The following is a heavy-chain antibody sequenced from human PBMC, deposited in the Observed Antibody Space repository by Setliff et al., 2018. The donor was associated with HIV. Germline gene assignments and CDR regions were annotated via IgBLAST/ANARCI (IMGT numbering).Heavy chain of an antibody. Sequence: ASVKVSCKASGYIFTDYYMHWVRQAPGQELGWMGRINPNSGGTNYAQKFQGRVTMTRDTSISTAYMELSRLRSDDTAVYYCARDSYYDSSGYRGGGPGGYYYYGMDVWGQGTTVTVSS. CDR1: GYIFTDYY. J-gene: IGHJ6*02. D-gene: IGHD3-22*01. V-gene: IGHV1-2*06. CDR3: ARDSYYDSSGYRGGGPGGYYYYGMDV. CDR2: INPNSGGT.